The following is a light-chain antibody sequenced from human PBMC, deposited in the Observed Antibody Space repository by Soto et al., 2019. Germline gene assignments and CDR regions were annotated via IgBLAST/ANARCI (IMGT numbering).Light chain of an antibody. CDR3: SSYTNINTRACV. Sequence: SGLTQPASVSGSPGQSITISCTGTSGDSGSYNRVSWYQQHPGKAPKLIIYEVTDRPSGVSNRFSGSKSGNTASLTISGLQAEDEAEYYCSSYTNINTRACVFGTGTKVTVL. J-gene: IGLJ1*01. CDR1: SGDSGSYNR. V-gene: IGLV2-14*01. CDR2: EVT.